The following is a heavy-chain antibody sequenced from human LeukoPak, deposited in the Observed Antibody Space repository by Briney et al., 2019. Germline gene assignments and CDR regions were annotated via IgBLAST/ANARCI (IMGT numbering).Heavy chain of an antibody. D-gene: IGHD3-22*01. J-gene: IGHJ4*02. CDR1: GGTFSSYA. CDR2: IIPIFGTA. V-gene: IGHV1-69*05. Sequence: SVKVSCKASGGTFSSYAINWVRQAPGQGLEWMGGIIPIFGTANYAQKFQGRVTITTDESTSTAYMELSSLRSEDTAVYYCARDSYDSSGCSDYWGQGTLVTVSS. CDR3: ARDSYDSSGCSDY.